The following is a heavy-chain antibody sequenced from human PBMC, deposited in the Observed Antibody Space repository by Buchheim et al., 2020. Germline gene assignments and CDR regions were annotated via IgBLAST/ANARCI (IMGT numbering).Heavy chain of an antibody. CDR2: IIPILGIA. V-gene: IGHV1-69*02. Sequence: QVQLVQSGAEVKKPGSSVKVSCKASGGTFSSYTISWVRQAPGQGLEWMGRIIPILGIANYAQKFQGRVTITADKSTSTAYMELSSLRSEDTAVYYCARGGAVAGNYYYYGMDVWGQGTT. CDR3: ARGGAVAGNYYYYGMDV. D-gene: IGHD6-19*01. J-gene: IGHJ6*02. CDR1: GGTFSSYT.